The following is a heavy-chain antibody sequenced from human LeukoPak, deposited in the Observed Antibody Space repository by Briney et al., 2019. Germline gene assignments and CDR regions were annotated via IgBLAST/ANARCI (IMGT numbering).Heavy chain of an antibody. V-gene: IGHV3-15*01. CDR3: TTDQSYCSSTSCFDY. CDR1: GFTFSNAW. Sequence: GGSLRLSCAASGFTFSNAWMSWVRQAPGKGLEWVGRIKSKTDGGTTDYAAPVKGRFTISRDDSKNTLYLQMNSLKTEDTAVYYCTTDQSYCSSTSCFDYWGQGTLVTVSS. D-gene: IGHD2-2*01. J-gene: IGHJ4*02. CDR2: IKSKTDGGTT.